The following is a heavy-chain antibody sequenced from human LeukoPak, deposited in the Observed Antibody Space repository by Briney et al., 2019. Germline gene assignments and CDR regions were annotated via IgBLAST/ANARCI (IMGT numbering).Heavy chain of an antibody. CDR2: IKQDGSEK. Sequence: GGSLRLSCAGSGFSFSNYWMSWVRQAPGKGLEWVANIKQDGSEKYYVDSVKGRFTISRDNAKNSLYLQMNSLRAEDTAVYYCARDDSSGWSLYYYYYYGMDVWGQGTTVTVSS. V-gene: IGHV3-7*01. D-gene: IGHD6-19*01. CDR3: ARDDSSGWSLYYYYYYGMDV. CDR1: GFSFSNYW. J-gene: IGHJ6*02.